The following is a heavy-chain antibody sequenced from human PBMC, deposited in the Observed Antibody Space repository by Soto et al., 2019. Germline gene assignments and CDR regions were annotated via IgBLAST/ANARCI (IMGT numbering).Heavy chain of an antibody. CDR2: IYYSGST. D-gene: IGHD3-22*01. Sequence: PSETLSLTCTVSGGSISSYYWSWIRRPPGKGLEWIGYIYYSGSTNYNPSLKSRVTISVDTSKNQFSLKLSSVTAADTAVYYCARNNGRENYYDSSGYWYYFDYWGQGTLVTVSS. V-gene: IGHV4-59*01. J-gene: IGHJ4*02. CDR3: ARNNGRENYYDSSGYWYYFDY. CDR1: GGSISSYY.